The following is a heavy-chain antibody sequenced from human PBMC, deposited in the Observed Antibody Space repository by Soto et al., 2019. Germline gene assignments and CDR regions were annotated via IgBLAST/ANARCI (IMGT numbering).Heavy chain of an antibody. V-gene: IGHV3-21*01. J-gene: IGHJ6*02. CDR1: GFNCSSYA. Sequence: GRSLILSCAASGFNCSSYALNWVRQAPGKWLEWVSFISSSSSYTYYSDSVKGRFTISRDNAKNSLFLQMNSLRAEDTAVYYCAKDRGRGSPVSGGLDVWGQGTTVTVSS. CDR3: AKDRGRGSPVSGGLDV. D-gene: IGHD3-10*01. CDR2: ISSSSSYT.